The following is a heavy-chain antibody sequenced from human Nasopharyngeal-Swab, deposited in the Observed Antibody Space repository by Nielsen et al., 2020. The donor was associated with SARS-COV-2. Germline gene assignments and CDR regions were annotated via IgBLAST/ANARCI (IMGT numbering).Heavy chain of an antibody. CDR3: ARDGKVGSSYDY. D-gene: IGHD6-13*01. J-gene: IGHJ4*02. CDR2: ISSSGSTI. CDR1: GFTFSDYY. Sequence: GESLKISCAASGFTFSDYYMSWIRQAPGKGLEWVSYISSSGSTIYYADSVKGRFTISRDNAKNSLYLQMNSLRAEDTAVYYCARDGKVGSSYDYWGQGTLVTV. V-gene: IGHV3-11*01.